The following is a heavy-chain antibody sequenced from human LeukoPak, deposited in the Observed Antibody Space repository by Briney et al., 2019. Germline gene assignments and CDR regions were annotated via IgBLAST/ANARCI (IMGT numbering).Heavy chain of an antibody. D-gene: IGHD2-2*01. CDR2: IRYDGSNK. CDR3: ANWGQYCSSTSCLSAFDI. Sequence: GGSLRLSCAASGFTFSSYGMHWVRQAPGKGLEWVAFIRYDGSNKYYADSVKGRFTISRDNSKNTLYLQMNSLRAEDTAVYYCANWGQYCSSTSCLSAFDIWGQGTMVTVFS. CDR1: GFTFSSYG. J-gene: IGHJ3*02. V-gene: IGHV3-30*02.